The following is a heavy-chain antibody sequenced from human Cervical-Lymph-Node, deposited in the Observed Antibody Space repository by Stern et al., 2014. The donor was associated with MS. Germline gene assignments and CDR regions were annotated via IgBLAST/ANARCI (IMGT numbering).Heavy chain of an antibody. D-gene: IGHD2-21*01. CDR2: IDHNGSEK. CDR1: GFTVSSYW. J-gene: IGHJ4*02. CDR3: ARADFVGLDY. Sequence: EVQLVESGGGLVQPGGSLRLSCATSGFTVSSYWMTWVRQAPGKGLEWVGNIDHNGSEKQYGAYVKGRVTMSRDNATNSQYLQLHSLRSEATAVYYCARADFVGLDYWGQGTLVTVSS. V-gene: IGHV3-7*01.